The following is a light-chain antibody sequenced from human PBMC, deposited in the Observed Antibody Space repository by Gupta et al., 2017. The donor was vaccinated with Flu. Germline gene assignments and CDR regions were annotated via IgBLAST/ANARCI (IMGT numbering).Light chain of an antibody. CDR2: SAS. V-gene: IGKV1-39*01. J-gene: IGKJ1*01. CDR3: RQSSSKPLLT. CDR1: QSISNY. Sequence: SSLSASVGDRVTITCRASQSISNYLTWYQKKPGEAPKLLVYSASSWPSGVPSRFSGSGSGTDFTLTISSLQPEDCAVYFCRQSSSKPLLTFGHGTRVDIK.